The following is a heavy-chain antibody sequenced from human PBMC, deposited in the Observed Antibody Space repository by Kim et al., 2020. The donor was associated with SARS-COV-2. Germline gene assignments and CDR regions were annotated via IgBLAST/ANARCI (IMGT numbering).Heavy chain of an antibody. D-gene: IGHD6-13*01. J-gene: IGHJ4*02. CDR2: IYYSGST. V-gene: IGHV4-31*03. CDR1: GGSISSGGYY. Sequence: SETLSLTCTVSGGSISSGGYYWSWIRQHPGKGLEWIGYIYYSGSTYYNPSLKSRVTISVDTSKNQFSLKLSSVTAADTAVYYCARYPPFLSRQLGAFDYWGQGTLVTVSS. CDR3: ARYPPFLSRQLGAFDY.